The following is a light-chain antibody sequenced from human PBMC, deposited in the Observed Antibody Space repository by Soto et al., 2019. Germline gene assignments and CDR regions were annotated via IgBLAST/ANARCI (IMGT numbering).Light chain of an antibody. CDR1: QSVRSSF. CDR2: DAS. V-gene: IGKV3-20*01. J-gene: IGKJ1*01. Sequence: EVELTQSPGTLSLSPGERAALSCRASQSVRSSFLAWYQQRPGQAPRLLIYDASSRATGIPDRFSGSGSGTDFTLTISRLEPEDFAVYHCQQYGSSPRTFGQGTKVDIK. CDR3: QQYGSSPRT.